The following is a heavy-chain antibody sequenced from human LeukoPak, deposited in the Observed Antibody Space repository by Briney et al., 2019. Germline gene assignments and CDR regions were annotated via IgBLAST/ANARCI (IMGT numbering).Heavy chain of an antibody. CDR1: GGSFSGYY. V-gene: IGHV4-34*01. D-gene: IGHD2-2*01. CDR2: INHSGST. Sequence: KPSETLSLTCAVYGGSFSGYYWSWIRQPPGKGLEWIGEINHSGSTNYNPSLKSRATISVDTSKNQFSLKLSSVTAADTAVYYCAIHIVVVPAAKKKNWFDPWGQGTLVTVSS. CDR3: AIHIVVVPAAKKKNWFDP. J-gene: IGHJ5*02.